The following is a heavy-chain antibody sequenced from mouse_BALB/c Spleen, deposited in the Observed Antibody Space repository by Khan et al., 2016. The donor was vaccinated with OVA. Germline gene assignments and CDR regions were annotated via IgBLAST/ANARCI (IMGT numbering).Heavy chain of an antibody. CDR1: GYTFSSYW. J-gene: IGHJ2*01. V-gene: IGHV1-87*01. D-gene: IGHD1-1*01. CDR2: IYPGNGNT. CDR3: ARGNFYGTTSYIDY. Sequence: QLQQSGAELARPGASVKLSCKASGYTFSSYWMQWVKQRPGQGLEWIGTIYPGNGNTRYTQKFMGKATLTADTSSSTASMQLSSLTSEDSAVYYCARGNFYGTTSYIDYWGQGTTLTVSS.